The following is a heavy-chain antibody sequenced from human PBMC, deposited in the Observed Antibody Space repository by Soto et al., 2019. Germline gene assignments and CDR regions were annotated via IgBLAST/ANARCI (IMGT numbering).Heavy chain of an antibody. J-gene: IGHJ4*02. CDR2: IRSKSYGGTT. Sequence: SRRLSCTASGFTFGDYAVSWFRQAPGEGLEWVGFIRSKSYGGTTEYAASVKGRFTISRDDSKSIAYLQMNSLKTEDTAVYYWNRQNSSSWYCDFWGQGNLVNVS. V-gene: IGHV3-49*03. CDR3: NRQNSSSWYCDF. CDR1: GFTFGDYA. D-gene: IGHD6-13*01.